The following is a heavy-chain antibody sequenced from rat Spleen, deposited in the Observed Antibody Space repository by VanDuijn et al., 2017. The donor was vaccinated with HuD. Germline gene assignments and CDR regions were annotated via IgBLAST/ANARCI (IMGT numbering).Heavy chain of an antibody. J-gene: IGHJ2*01. CDR3: ATLYGYTDAFDY. CDR1: GFTFSDYY. V-gene: IGHV5-25*01. CDR2: ITPSGNYT. D-gene: IGHD1-9*01. Sequence: EVQLVESGGGLVQPGRSLKLSCAASGFTFSDYYMAWVRQAPKKGLEWVASITPSGNYTYYRDSVKGRFTISRDNAKSTLYRQMDSLRSEDTATYYCATLYGYTDAFDYWGQGVMVTVSS.